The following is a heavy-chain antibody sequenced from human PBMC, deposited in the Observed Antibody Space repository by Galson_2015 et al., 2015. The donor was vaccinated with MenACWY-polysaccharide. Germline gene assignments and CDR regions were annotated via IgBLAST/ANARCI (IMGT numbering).Heavy chain of an antibody. CDR1: GYTFTGNF. V-gene: IGHV1-2*02. Sequence: SVKVSCKASGYTFTGNFIHWVRQAPGKGLEWMGWIDPKRGAPSYAQKFKGRVTMTRDTSINTAYMELNRLRSDDTAVYYCARVPTFLLAEVICFVPWLQGTPFTVSS. CDR2: IDPKRGAP. D-gene: IGHD3-16*01. J-gene: IGHJ5*02. CDR3: ARVPTFLLAEVICFVP.